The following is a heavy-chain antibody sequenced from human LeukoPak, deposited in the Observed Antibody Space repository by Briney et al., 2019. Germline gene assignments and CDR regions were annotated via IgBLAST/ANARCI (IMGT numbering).Heavy chain of an antibody. V-gene: IGHV1-2*02. CDR3: ARGGFEWELPRDAFDI. D-gene: IGHD1-26*01. CDR2: INPNSGDT. Sequence: ASVKVSCKASGYTFTGYYMHWVRQAPGQGLEWMGWINPNSGDTNYAQKFQGRVTMTRDTSISTAYMELSRLRSDDTAVYYCARGGFEWELPRDAFDIWGQGTMVTVSS. CDR1: GYTFTGYY. J-gene: IGHJ3*02.